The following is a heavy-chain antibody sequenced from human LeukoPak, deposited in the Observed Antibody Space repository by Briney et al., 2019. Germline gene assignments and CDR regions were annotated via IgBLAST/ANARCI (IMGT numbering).Heavy chain of an antibody. CDR2: IYYSGST. J-gene: IGHJ4*02. V-gene: IGHV4-39*07. Sequence: SETLSLTCSVSGGSVISSSSYWGWVRQPPGKGLEWIGNIYYSGSTYYSPSLTSRVTISLDTSKNQFSLKLSSVTAADTAVYYCARDGVGQQLDQFVFDYWGQGTLVTVSS. CDR1: GGSVISSSSY. D-gene: IGHD6-13*01. CDR3: ARDGVGQQLDQFVFDY.